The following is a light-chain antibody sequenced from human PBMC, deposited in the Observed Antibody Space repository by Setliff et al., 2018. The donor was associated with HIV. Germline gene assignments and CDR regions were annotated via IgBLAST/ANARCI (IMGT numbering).Light chain of an antibody. CDR3: CSFTSSNTYV. CDR2: DVN. CDR1: SRDVGGGSNY. Sequence: QSALTQAASVSGSPGQSITMSCTGTSRDVGGGSNYVSWFQQHPGKAPKLIIFDVNKRPSGVSDRFSASKSGNTASLTISGLQADDEADYYRCSFTSSNTYVFGTGTKVTVL. V-gene: IGLV2-14*03. J-gene: IGLJ1*01.